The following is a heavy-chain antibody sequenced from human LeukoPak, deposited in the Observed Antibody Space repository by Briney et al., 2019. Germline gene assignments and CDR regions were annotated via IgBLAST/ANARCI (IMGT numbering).Heavy chain of an antibody. J-gene: IGHJ4*02. CDR3: AAGWYDNN. Sequence: GGSLRLSCAASGFIFSSYSMNWVRQAPGKGLVWVSGINRDGSSINYADSMKGRFTSSRDNAKNTLYLQMSSLRADDTAVYYCAAGWYDNNWGQGTLVTVSS. CDR1: GFIFSSYS. V-gene: IGHV3-74*01. D-gene: IGHD6-19*01. CDR2: INRDGSSI.